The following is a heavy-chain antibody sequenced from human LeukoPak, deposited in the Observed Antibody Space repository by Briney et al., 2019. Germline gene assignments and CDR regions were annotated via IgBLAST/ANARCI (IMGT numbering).Heavy chain of an antibody. Sequence: PSETLSLTCTVYGGSFSGYYWSWIRQPPGKGLEWIGEINHSGSTNYNPSLKSRVTVSVDTSKNQFSLKLSSVTAADTAVYYCARGAITMVRGGNFDYWGQGTLVTVSS. J-gene: IGHJ4*02. CDR2: INHSGST. CDR1: GGSFSGYY. V-gene: IGHV4-34*01. CDR3: ARGAITMVRGGNFDY. D-gene: IGHD3-10*01.